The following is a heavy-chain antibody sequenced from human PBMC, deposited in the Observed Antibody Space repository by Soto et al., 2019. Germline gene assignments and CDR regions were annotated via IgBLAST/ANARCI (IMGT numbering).Heavy chain of an antibody. J-gene: IGHJ4*02. Sequence: QVQLVQSGAEVRKPGASVKVSCKASGYTFTSYGLTWVRQAPGQGLEWMGWISAHNGNTNYAQKLQGRVTMTTDTATSTAYMELRSLRSDDTAVYYCASSREGGSGRYCDYWGQGTLVTVSS. CDR3: ASSREGGSGRYCDY. D-gene: IGHD1-26*01. CDR1: GYTFTSYG. CDR2: ISAHNGNT. V-gene: IGHV1-18*01.